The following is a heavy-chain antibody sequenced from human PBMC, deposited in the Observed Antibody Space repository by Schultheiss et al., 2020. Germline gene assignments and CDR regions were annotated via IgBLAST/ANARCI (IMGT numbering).Heavy chain of an antibody. D-gene: IGHD6-13*01. CDR2: ISWNSGSI. CDR3: AKATYSTSWYGRVDY. Sequence: GGSLRLSCAASGFTFDDYAMHWVRQAPGKGLEWVSGISWNSGSIGYADSVKGRFIISRDNSKNSLYLHMNSLRTEDTALYFCAKATYSTSWYGRVDYWGQGTLVTVSS. CDR1: GFTFDDYA. J-gene: IGHJ4*02. V-gene: IGHV3-9*01.